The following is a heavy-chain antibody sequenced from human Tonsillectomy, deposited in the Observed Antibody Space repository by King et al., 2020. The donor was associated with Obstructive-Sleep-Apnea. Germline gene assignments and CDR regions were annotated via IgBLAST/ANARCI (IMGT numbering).Heavy chain of an antibody. CDR3: ARAEWEPGGFDY. CDR1: GGSISSYY. V-gene: IGHV4-59*01. CDR2: FYYSGST. Sequence: VQLQESGPGLVKPSETLSLTCTVSGGSISSYYWSWIRQPPGKGLEWIGYFYYSGSTNYNPSHKSRVTISVDTSKNQFSLKRSSVTAADTAVYYCARAEWEPGGFDYWGQGTLVTVSS. J-gene: IGHJ4*02. D-gene: IGHD1-26*01.